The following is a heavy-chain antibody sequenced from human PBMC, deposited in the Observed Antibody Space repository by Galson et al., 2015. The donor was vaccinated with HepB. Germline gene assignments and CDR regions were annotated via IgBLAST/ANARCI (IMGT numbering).Heavy chain of an antibody. J-gene: IGHJ6*02. V-gene: IGHV3-11*03. CDR3: AGRDSILGDFYYGVDV. CDR2: ISSTSSVT. CDR1: GFTFRNYY. Sequence: SLRLSCAASGFTFRNYYMSWIHQAPGKGLEWISYISSTSSVTNDADSVKGRFTISRDNAKNSLYLQMNSLRAEDTAVYYCAGRDSILGDFYYGVDVWGQGTTVTVSS. D-gene: IGHD3-10*01.